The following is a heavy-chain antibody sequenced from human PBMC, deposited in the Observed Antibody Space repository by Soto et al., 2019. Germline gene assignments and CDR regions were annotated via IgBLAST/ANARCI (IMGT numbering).Heavy chain of an antibody. Sequence: EVQLLDSGGGSVQPGGSLRLSCAASGFPFINYAMHWVRQATGKGLEWVSAISGRGGRTYYGDAVKGRFTISRDNSKDTLYLHMNRLTAEDTAVYFCAKEGVRDSSISLYFFDQWGQGTLVTLSS. V-gene: IGHV3-23*01. CDR2: ISGRGGRT. CDR1: GFPFINYA. D-gene: IGHD3-10*01. CDR3: AKEGVRDSSISLYFFDQ. J-gene: IGHJ4*02.